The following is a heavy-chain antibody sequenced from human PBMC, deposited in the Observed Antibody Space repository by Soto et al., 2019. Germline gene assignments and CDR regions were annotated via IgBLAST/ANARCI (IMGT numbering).Heavy chain of an antibody. V-gene: IGHV3-73*01. CDR3: TRHVTDF. J-gene: IGHJ4*02. CDR1: GFSFSDHY. D-gene: IGHD5-18*01. Sequence: GGSLRLSCAASGFSFSDHYMDWVRQASGKGLEWVGRIRSKANNYATAYAASVKGRFTISRDDSKNTAYLQMNSLKTEDTAVYYCTRHVTDFWGQGTLVTVS. CDR2: IRSKANNYAT.